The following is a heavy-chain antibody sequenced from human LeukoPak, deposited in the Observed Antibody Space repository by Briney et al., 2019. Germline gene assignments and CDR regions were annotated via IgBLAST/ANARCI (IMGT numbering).Heavy chain of an antibody. J-gene: IGHJ4*02. CDR2: ISSNGGST. V-gene: IGHV3-64D*06. D-gene: IGHD5-18*01. CDR1: GFTFSSYA. Sequence: GGSLRLSCSASGFTFSSYAMHWVRQAPGKGLEYVSAISSNGGSTYYADSVKGRFTISRDNSKNTLYLQMSSLRAEDTAVYYCVKGGWIQLWLRFDYFDYWGQGTLVTVSS. CDR3: VKGGWIQLWLRFDYFDY.